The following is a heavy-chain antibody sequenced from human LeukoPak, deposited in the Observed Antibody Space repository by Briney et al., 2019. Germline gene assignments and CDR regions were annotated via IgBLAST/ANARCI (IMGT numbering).Heavy chain of an antibody. J-gene: IGHJ5*02. CDR1: GYTFTSYG. CDR2: ISAYNGNT. CDR3: ARGVAAAGTSHWFDP. V-gene: IGHV1-18*01. D-gene: IGHD6-13*01. Sequence: GASVKVSCKASGYTFTSYGISWVRQAPGQGLEWMGWISAYNGNTNYAQKLQGRVTMTTDTSTSTAYMELRSLRSEDTAVYYCARGVAAAGTSHWFDPWGQGTLVTVSS.